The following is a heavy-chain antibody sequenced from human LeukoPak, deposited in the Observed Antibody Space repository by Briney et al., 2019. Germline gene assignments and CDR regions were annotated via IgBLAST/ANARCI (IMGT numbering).Heavy chain of an antibody. Sequence: PGGSLRLSCVASGFTFSRNVLHWVRQAPGKGLEWVATISYDGNNKFHADSVKGRFTISRDNSRNTVYLQMDSLRPEDTAVYHCAEGGIPTGPYYYFYYMDVWGNGTTVTVSS. D-gene: IGHD3/OR15-3a*01. J-gene: IGHJ6*03. CDR2: ISYDGNNK. CDR1: GFTFSRNV. CDR3: AEGGIPTGPYYYFYYMDV. V-gene: IGHV3-30*01.